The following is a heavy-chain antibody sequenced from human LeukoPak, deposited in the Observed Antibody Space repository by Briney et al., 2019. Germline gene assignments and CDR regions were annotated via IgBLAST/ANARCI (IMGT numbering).Heavy chain of an antibody. CDR2: MSPNSGDT. J-gene: IGHJ4*02. CDR3: ARGPPNWGYDY. D-gene: IGHD7-27*01. V-gene: IGHV1-8*01. CDR1: GYTFTSYD. Sequence: ASVKVSCKASGYTFTSYDFNWVRQATGQRPEWMGWMSPNSGDTGYAQKFQDKVTMTRNTSISTAYMELSSLRSDDTAVYYCARGPPNWGYDYWGPGTLVTVSS.